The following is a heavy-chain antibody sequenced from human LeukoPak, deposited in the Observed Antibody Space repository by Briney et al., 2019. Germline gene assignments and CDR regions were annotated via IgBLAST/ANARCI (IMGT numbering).Heavy chain of an antibody. CDR3: ARIKSGSFTYYFDY. CDR1: GYTFTGYY. CDR2: INPNSGGT. V-gene: IGHV1-2*02. J-gene: IGHJ4*02. D-gene: IGHD1-26*01. Sequence: GASVKVPCKASGYTFTGYYMHWVRQAPGQGLEWMGWINPNSGGTNYAQKFQGRVTVTRDTSISTAYMELSRLRSDDTAVYYCARIKSGSFTYYFDYWGQGTLVTVSS.